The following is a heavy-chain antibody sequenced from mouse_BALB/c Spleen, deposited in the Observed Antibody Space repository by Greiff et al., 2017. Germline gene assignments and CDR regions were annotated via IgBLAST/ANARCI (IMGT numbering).Heavy chain of an antibody. J-gene: IGHJ2*01. CDR2: INPSNGGT. CDR3: TRIPLMGYFDY. D-gene: IGHD1-1*02. Sequence: QVQLQQPGAELVKPGASVKLSCKASGYTFTGYYMYWVKQRPGQGLEWIGGINPSNGGTNFNEKFKSKATLTVDKSSSTAYMQLSSLTSEDSAVYYCTRIPLMGYFDYWGQGTTLTVSS. CDR1: GYTFTGYY. V-gene: IGHV1S81*02.